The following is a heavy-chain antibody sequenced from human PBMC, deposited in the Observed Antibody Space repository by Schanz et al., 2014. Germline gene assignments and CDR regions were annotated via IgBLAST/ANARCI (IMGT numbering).Heavy chain of an antibody. J-gene: IGHJ4*02. Sequence: VQLVESGGDLVKPGGSLRLSCEASGFTFSNYGMNWVRQAPEKGLEWVSYISSSSGTIYYADSVKGRFTISRDNAKNLLYLQMNGLRAEDTAVYFCARGTDTAMEHRPFDYWGQGTLVTVSS. CDR2: ISSSSGTI. CDR3: ARGTDTAMEHRPFDY. V-gene: IGHV3-48*01. CDR1: GFTFSNYG. D-gene: IGHD5-18*01.